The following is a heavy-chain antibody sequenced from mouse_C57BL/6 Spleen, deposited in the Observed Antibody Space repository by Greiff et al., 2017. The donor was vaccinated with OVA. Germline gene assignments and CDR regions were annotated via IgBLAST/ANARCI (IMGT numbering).Heavy chain of an antibody. D-gene: IGHD1-1*01. V-gene: IGHV1-61*01. J-gene: IGHJ4*01. CDR1: GYTFTSYW. CDR2: IYPSDSET. CDR3: ARVGPLLRFYAMDY. Sequence: VQLQQPGAELVRPGSSVKLSCKASGYTFTSYWMDWVKQRPGQGLEWIGNIYPSDSETHYNQKFKDKATLTVDKSSSTAYMHLCSLTSADSAVYYCARVGPLLRFYAMDYWGQGTSVTVSS.